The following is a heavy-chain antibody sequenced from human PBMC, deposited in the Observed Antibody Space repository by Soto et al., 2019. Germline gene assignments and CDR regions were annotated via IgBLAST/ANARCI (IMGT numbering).Heavy chain of an antibody. Sequence: SQTLSLTCAISGDSVSSNSAAWNWIRQSPSRGLEWLGRTYYRSKWYNDYAVSVKSRITINPDTSKNQFSLQLNSVTPEDTAVYYCARDPYYDFWSGYYHDAFYIWGQGTMVTVSS. CDR1: GDSVSSNSAA. J-gene: IGHJ3*02. CDR3: ARDPYYDFWSGYYHDAFYI. D-gene: IGHD3-3*01. V-gene: IGHV6-1*01. CDR2: TYYRSKWYN.